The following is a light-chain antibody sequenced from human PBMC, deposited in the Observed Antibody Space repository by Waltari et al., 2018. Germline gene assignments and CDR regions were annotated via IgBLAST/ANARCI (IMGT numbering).Light chain of an antibody. CDR3: MQALDTPLT. CDR1: QSLLYSTGYNY. Sequence: DIVMTQSPLSLPVTPGEPASISCKSSQSLLYSTGYNYLDWYLRKPGQSPQLLIYLGSYRASGVPDRFSGSGSGTDFTLKISRVEADDVGVYFCMQALDTPLTFGPGTKVDF. J-gene: IGKJ3*01. CDR2: LGS. V-gene: IGKV2-28*01.